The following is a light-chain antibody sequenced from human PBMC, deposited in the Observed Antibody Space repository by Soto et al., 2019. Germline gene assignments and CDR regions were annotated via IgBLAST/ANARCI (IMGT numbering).Light chain of an antibody. Sequence: QSALTQPASVSGSPGQSITISCTGTSSDVGGYNYVSWYQQHPGKAPTLIIYEVSNRPSGVSNRFSGSKSGNTSSLPISGLQAEDEEDYYCNSYTSKSTGVFGTGTKLTVL. CDR2: EVS. CDR1: SSDVGGYNY. J-gene: IGLJ1*01. CDR3: NSYTSKSTGV. V-gene: IGLV2-14*01.